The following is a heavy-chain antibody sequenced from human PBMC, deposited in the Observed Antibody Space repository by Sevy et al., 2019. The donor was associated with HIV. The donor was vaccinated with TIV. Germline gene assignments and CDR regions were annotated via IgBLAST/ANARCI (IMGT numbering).Heavy chain of an antibody. CDR3: ARPLTYYYDSSGYYFVY. J-gene: IGHJ4*02. D-gene: IGHD3-22*01. Sequence: ASVKVSCKASGYTFTGYYMHWVRQAPGQGLEWMGWINPNSGGTKYAQKFQGRVTMTRDMSISTAYMELSSLRSDDTAVYYCARPLTYYYDSSGYYFVYWGQGTLVTVSS. V-gene: IGHV1-2*02. CDR2: INPNSGGT. CDR1: GYTFTGYY.